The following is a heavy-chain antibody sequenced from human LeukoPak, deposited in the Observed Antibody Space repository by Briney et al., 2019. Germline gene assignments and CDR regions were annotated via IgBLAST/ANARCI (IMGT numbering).Heavy chain of an antibody. Sequence: SETLSLTCTVSGGSISGYYWSWIRQPAGKGLEWIGRIYTSGSTNYNPSLKSRVTMSVDTSTTQFSLKLSSVPAADPAVSYCARDIGLLWFGELNWFDPWGRGTLVTVSS. CDR1: GGSISGYY. D-gene: IGHD3-10*01. V-gene: IGHV4-4*07. J-gene: IGHJ5*02. CDR2: IYTSGST. CDR3: ARDIGLLWFGELNWFDP.